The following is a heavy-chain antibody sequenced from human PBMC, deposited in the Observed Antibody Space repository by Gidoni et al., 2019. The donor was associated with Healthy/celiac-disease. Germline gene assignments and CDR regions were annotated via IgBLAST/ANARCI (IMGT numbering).Heavy chain of an antibody. CDR3: ARERAYCGGDCYAFDI. CDR2: IIPILGIA. D-gene: IGHD2-21*02. CDR1: GGTFSSYT. J-gene: IGHJ3*02. Sequence: QVQLVQSGAEVKKPGSSVKVSCKASGGTFSSYTISWVRQAPGQGLEWMGRIIPILGIANYAQKFQGRVTITADKSTSTAYMELSSLRSEDTAVYYCARERAYCGGDCYAFDIWGQGTMVTVSS. V-gene: IGHV1-69*08.